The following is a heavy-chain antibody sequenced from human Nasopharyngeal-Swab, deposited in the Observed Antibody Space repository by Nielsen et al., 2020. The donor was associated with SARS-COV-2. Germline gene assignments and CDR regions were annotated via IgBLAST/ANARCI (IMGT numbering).Heavy chain of an antibody. CDR1: GFSPSTSGMC. CDR2: IDWGDDK. CDR3: GRISPHDFHIDY. Sequence: SGPTLVTPTQTLRLTCTFSGFSPSTSGMCVTCVRQPPGKALEWLALIDWGDDKYYSTSLKHRLTISKDTSNNQVVLTMANMDPGDTATYYCGRISPHDFHIDYWGQGTLVTVSS. J-gene: IGHJ4*02. D-gene: IGHD2-21*02. V-gene: IGHV2-70*20.